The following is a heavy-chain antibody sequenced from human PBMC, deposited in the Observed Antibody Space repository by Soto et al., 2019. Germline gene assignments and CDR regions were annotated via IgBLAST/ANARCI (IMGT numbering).Heavy chain of an antibody. CDR2: IYHSGST. D-gene: IGHD3-22*01. V-gene: IGHV4-38-2*01. CDR3: ARAMGGYYYGEGYYYYYGMDV. Sequence: SETLSLTCAVSVYSISSGYYCGWIREPPGKGLEWIGSIYHSGSTYYNPSLKSRVTISVDTSKNQFSLKLSSVNAADTAVYYCARAMGGYYYGEGYYYYYGMDVWGQGTTVTVSS. CDR1: VYSISSGYY. J-gene: IGHJ6*02.